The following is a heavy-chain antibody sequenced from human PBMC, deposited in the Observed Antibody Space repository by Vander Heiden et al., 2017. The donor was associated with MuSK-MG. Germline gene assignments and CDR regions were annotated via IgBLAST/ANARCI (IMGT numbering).Heavy chain of an antibody. J-gene: IGHJ4*02. CDR3: VKGLGYCSSASCYEDY. Sequence: EVQLLESGGGWVQPGGSLRLTCAAPGFTFGSYAINWVRQAPGKGLEWVAVFVGSGGGIYYADSVKGRFIVSRDNSKNTLSLQMSSLRAEDTAVYFCVKGLGYCSSASCYEDYWGQGTLVTVSS. D-gene: IGHD2-2*01. CDR1: GFTFGSYA. V-gene: IGHV3-23*01. CDR2: FVGSGGGI.